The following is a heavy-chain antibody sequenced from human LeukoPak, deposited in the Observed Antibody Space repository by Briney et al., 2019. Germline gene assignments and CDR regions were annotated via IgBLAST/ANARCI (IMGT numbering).Heavy chain of an antibody. V-gene: IGHV5-51*01. CDR2: IYPGDSDT. Sequence: GESLKISCKGSGYSFSTYWIGWVRPMPGKGLEWMGIIYPGDSDTSYSPSFQGQVTISADKSITTAYLQWSSLKASDTAMYYCARGDGYNYDYWGQGTLVTVSS. D-gene: IGHD5-24*01. J-gene: IGHJ4*02. CDR1: GYSFSTYW. CDR3: ARGDGYNYDY.